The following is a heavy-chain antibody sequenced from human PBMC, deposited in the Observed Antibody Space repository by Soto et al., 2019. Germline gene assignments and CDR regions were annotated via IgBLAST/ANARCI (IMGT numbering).Heavy chain of an antibody. Sequence: LSLTCDVSGGSFSENYWTWIRQYPGKGLEWIGYIYYSGSTNYNPSLKSRVTISVDASRSQFSLKLTSVTAADTALYYCAAGTLGAVWTTLDDWGQGTLVTVSS. CDR2: IYYSGST. D-gene: IGHD1-1*01. CDR1: GGSFSENY. J-gene: IGHJ4*02. V-gene: IGHV4-59*03. CDR3: AAGTLGAVWTTLDD.